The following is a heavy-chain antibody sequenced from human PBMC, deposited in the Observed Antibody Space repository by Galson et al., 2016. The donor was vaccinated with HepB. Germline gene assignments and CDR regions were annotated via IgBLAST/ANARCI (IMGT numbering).Heavy chain of an antibody. J-gene: IGHJ4*02. V-gene: IGHV3-23*01. D-gene: IGHD5-12*01. CDR1: GFSFSTYA. CDR2: ISPSGDTT. Sequence: SLRLSCAACGFSFSTYAMTWVRQAPEKGLEWVSTISPSGDTTSYADSVKGRFTISRDNSENTLYLQMNSLRAEDTAIYYCAKGRGAGYNGREWNFDYGGQGSLVTVAS. CDR3: AKGRGAGYNGREWNFDY.